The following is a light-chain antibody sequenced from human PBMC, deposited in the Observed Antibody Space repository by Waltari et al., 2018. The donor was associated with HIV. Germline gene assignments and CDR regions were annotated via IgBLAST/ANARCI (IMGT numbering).Light chain of an antibody. J-gene: IGKJ5*01. CDR2: GAS. CDR3: HHYSSSPIT. CDR1: QSVSRNY. V-gene: IGKV3-20*01. Sequence: EIVLTQSPGTLSLSPGERATLSCRARQSVSRNYLAWYEQKYGHAPRLVIYGASSRATGIPDRFSGSGSGTDFTLTSSSLEPEDFAVYYCHHYSSSPITFGQGTRLEIK.